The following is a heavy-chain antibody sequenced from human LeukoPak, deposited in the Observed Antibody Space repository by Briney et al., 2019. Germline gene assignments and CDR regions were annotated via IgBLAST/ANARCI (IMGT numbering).Heavy chain of an antibody. CDR3: ARLTYYYGSGSYQPTIDY. Sequence: SETLSLTCTVSGGSISSSSYYWGWIRQPPGKGLEWIGSIYYSGSTNYNPSLKSRVTISVDTSKNQFSLKLSSVTAADTAVYYCARLTYYYGSGSYQPTIDYWGQGTLVTVSS. CDR1: GGSISSSSYY. CDR2: IYYSGST. J-gene: IGHJ4*02. V-gene: IGHV4-39*07. D-gene: IGHD3-10*01.